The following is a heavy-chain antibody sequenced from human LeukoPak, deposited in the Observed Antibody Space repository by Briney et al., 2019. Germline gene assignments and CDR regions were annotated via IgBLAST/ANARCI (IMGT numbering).Heavy chain of an antibody. CDR3: ARDQTVRSWYFDL. J-gene: IGHJ2*01. Sequence: AETLSLTCAVSGGSISSRHWWSWVRQSPGKGLAWLGEIFHGRSTDYNPSLKSRGTISVDKSNNQFSLKLTYVTAADTAVYYCARDQTVRSWYFDLWGRGTLVTVSS. D-gene: IGHD4-17*01. CDR1: GGSISSRHW. CDR2: IFHGRST. V-gene: IGHV4-4*02.